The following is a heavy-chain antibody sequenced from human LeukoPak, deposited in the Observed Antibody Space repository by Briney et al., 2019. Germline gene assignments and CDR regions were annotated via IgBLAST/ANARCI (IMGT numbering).Heavy chain of an antibody. CDR2: INTDGSST. CDR1: RFTLSSYW. CDR3: ASRTGVY. Sequence: GGSLRLSCVASRFTLSSYWMHWVRQAPGKGLVWVSRINTDGSSTNYADSVKGRFTTSRDNAMNTLYLQMNNLRAEDTAVYYCASRTGVYWGQGTLVSVSS. D-gene: IGHD1-14*01. V-gene: IGHV3-74*01. J-gene: IGHJ4*02.